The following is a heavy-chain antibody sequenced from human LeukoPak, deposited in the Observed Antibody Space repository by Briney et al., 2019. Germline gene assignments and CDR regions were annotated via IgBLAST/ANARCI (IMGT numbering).Heavy chain of an antibody. Sequence: GGSLRLSCAASGFTVSSSYMSWVRQAPGKGLEWVSVIYSGGSTYYADSVKGRFTISGDKSKNTLYLQMNSLRAEDTAVYYCARDSKDNIAAADYYFDYWGQGTLVTVSS. CDR3: ARDSKDNIAAADYYFDY. CDR2: IYSGGST. CDR1: GFTVSSSY. V-gene: IGHV3-53*01. D-gene: IGHD6-13*01. J-gene: IGHJ4*02.